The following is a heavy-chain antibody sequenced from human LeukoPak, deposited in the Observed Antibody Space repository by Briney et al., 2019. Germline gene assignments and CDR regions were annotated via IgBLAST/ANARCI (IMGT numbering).Heavy chain of an antibody. J-gene: IGHJ3*02. CDR1: GFTFSSYG. CDR3: AQDSGIAVAGTLRAFDI. V-gene: IGHV3-30*18. CDR2: ISYDGSNK. Sequence: QPGRSLRLSCAASGFTFSSYGMHWVRQAPGKGLEWVAVISYDGSNKYFADSVKGRFTISRDNSKNTLYLQMNSLRAEDTAVYYCAQDSGIAVAGTLRAFDIWGQGTMVTVSS. D-gene: IGHD6-19*01.